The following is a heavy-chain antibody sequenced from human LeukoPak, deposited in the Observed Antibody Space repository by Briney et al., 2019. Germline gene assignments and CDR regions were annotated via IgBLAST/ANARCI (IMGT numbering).Heavy chain of an antibody. D-gene: IGHD2-2*01. CDR3: ASRPNIVVVPAAMIGDYYGMDV. CDR2: IIPIFGTA. V-gene: IGHV1-69*13. CDR1: GGTFSSYA. J-gene: IGHJ6*04. Sequence: SVMVSCKASGGTFSSYAISWVRQAPGQGLEWMGGIIPIFGTANYAQKFQGRVTITADESTSTAYMEMSSLRSEDTAVYYCASRPNIVVVPAAMIGDYYGMDVWGKGTTVTVSS.